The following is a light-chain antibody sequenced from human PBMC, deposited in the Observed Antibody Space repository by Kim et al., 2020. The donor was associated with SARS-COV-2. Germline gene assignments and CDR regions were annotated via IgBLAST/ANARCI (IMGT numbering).Light chain of an antibody. CDR2: QDT. CDR3: QAWDTTTGV. CDR1: NLGNKY. J-gene: IGLJ3*02. V-gene: IGLV3-1*01. Sequence: SYELTQPPSVSVSPGQTVTITCSGDNLGNKYTSWYQQKPGQSPVLVMYQDTNRPSGIPARFSASNSGNTATLTISGTQPMDEAHYYCQAWDTTTGVFGGGTQLTVL.